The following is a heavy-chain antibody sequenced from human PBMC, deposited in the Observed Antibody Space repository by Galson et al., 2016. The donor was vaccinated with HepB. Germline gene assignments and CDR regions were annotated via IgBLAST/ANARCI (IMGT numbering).Heavy chain of an antibody. D-gene: IGHD4-23*01. V-gene: IGHV3-74*01. CDR1: GFTFSSYW. Sequence: SLRLSCAASGFTFSSYWMHWVRQAPGKGLMWVSRISTDGSSTRYADSVKGRFTISRDNAKNTLYLQMRSLRAEDSAMYFCARNPYSGPRYYYGLDVWGRGTTVTVSS. CDR2: ISTDGSST. J-gene: IGHJ6*02. CDR3: ARNPYSGPRYYYGLDV.